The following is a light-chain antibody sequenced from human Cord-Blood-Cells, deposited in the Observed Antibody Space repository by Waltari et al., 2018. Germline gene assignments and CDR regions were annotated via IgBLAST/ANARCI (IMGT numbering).Light chain of an antibody. CDR3: QQRSNWPSNT. J-gene: IGKJ2*01. Sequence: EIVLTQSPATLSLSPGERDTLSCRASQSVSSYLAWYQQKPGQAPRLLIYDASNRATGIPARFSGSGSGTDFTLTISSLEPEDFAVYYCQQRSNWPSNTFGQGTKLEIK. V-gene: IGKV3-11*01. CDR1: QSVSSY. CDR2: DAS.